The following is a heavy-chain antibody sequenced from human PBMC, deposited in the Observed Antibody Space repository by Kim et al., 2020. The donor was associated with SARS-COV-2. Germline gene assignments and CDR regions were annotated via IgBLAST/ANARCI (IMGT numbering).Heavy chain of an antibody. V-gene: IGHV1-46*01. CDR3: AKSFVAAATDRYYFDS. J-gene: IGHJ4*02. CDR1: GYSFINYY. D-gene: IGHD6-13*01. CDR2: INPNGGST. Sequence: ASVKVSCKASGYSFINYYIHWVRQSPESGLEWMGIINPNGGSTHFAQKFQGRVTLTGDTATNTVYLEMTSLRPEDTAVYFCAKSFVAAATDRYYFDSWGQGTLVSVS.